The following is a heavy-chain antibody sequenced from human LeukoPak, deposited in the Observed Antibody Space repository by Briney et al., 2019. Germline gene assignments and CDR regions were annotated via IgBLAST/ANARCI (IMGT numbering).Heavy chain of an antibody. CDR1: GGSISSYY. CDR3: ARDYGGNSYNWFDP. J-gene: IGHJ5*02. V-gene: IGHV4-59*01. Sequence: NSSETLSLTCTVSGGSISSYYWSWIRQPPGKGLEWIGYIYYSGSTNYNPSLKSRVTISVDTSKNQFSLKLSSVTAADTAVYYCARDYGGNSYNWFDPWGQRTLVTVSS. CDR2: IYYSGST. D-gene: IGHD4-23*01.